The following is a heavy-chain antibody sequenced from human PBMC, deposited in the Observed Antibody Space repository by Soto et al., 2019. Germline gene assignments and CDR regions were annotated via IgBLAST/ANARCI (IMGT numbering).Heavy chain of an antibody. Sequence: PGESLKISCKGSGYSFASYWISWVRQMPRKGLEWMGRIDPSDSYTNYSPSFQGHVTISADKSITTAYLQWSSLKASDTAMYYCARHYDNSGYPDYFDYCGQGTLVTVSS. CDR2: IDPSDSYT. CDR3: ARHYDNSGYPDYFDY. J-gene: IGHJ4*02. V-gene: IGHV5-10-1*01. D-gene: IGHD3-22*01. CDR1: GYSFASYW.